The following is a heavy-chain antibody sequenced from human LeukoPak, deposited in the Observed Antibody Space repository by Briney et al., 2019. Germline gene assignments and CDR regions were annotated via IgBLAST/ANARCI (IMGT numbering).Heavy chain of an antibody. CDR2: ISYDGSNK. CDR1: GFTFSSYA. CDR3: ARAVSTPSRFDP. Sequence: GGSLRLSCAASGFTFSSYAMHWVRQAPGKGLEWVAVISYDGSNKYYADSVKGRFTISRDNSKNTLYLQMNSLRAEDTAVYYCARAVSTPSRFDPWGQGTLVTVPS. V-gene: IGHV3-30-3*01. D-gene: IGHD2-2*01. J-gene: IGHJ5*02.